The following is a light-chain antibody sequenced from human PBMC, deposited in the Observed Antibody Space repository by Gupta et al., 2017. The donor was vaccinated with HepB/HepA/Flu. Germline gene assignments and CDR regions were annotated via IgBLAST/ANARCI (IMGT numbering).Light chain of an antibody. CDR2: KAS. Sequence: DIQMTQSPSTLSASVGDRVTITCRASQSISSWVAWFQQKPGKASKLLIYKASSLETGVPSRFSGSGSGTEFTLTISSLQPDDFATYYCQHYNDYRTFGQGTKVEIK. J-gene: IGKJ1*01. CDR3: QHYNDYRT. V-gene: IGKV1-5*03. CDR1: QSISSW.